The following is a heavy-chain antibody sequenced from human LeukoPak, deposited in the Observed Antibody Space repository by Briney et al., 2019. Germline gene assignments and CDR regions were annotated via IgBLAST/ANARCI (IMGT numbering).Heavy chain of an antibody. D-gene: IGHD1-26*01. CDR1: GFTFTSYS. Sequence: GGSLRLSCAASGFTFTSYSMNWVRQAPGKGLEWVSTISGGGGSTYYADSVKGRFTISRDNSKNTLYLQVNSLRAEETAVYYCAKGGKWDVTPFDYWGQGTLVTVSS. CDR2: ISGGGGST. J-gene: IGHJ4*02. CDR3: AKGGKWDVTPFDY. V-gene: IGHV3-23*01.